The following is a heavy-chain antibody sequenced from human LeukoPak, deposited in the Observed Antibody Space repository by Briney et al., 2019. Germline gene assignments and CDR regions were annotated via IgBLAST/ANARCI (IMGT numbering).Heavy chain of an antibody. CDR3: ASMAARYYFDY. V-gene: IGHV3-21*01. J-gene: IGHJ4*02. CDR1: GFTFSSYS. D-gene: IGHD6-6*01. CDR2: ISSSSYI. Sequence: GGSLRLSCAASGFTFSSYSMNWVRQAPGKGLEWVSSISSSSYIYYADSVKGRFTISRDNAKNSLYLQMNSLRAEDTAVYYCASMAARYYFDYWGQGTLVTVSS.